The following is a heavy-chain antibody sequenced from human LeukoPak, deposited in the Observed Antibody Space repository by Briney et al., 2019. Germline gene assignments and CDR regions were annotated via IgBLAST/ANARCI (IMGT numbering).Heavy chain of an antibody. Sequence: GESLKISCKGSGYSFTSYWIGWVRQMPGKGLEWMGIIYPGDSDTRDSPSFQGQVTISADKSISTAHLQWSSLKASDTAMYYCARGRVRATVSPRSFDIWGQGTMVTVSS. CDR2: IYPGDSDT. J-gene: IGHJ3*02. CDR1: GYSFTSYW. V-gene: IGHV5-51*01. CDR3: ARGRVRATVSPRSFDI. D-gene: IGHD4-17*01.